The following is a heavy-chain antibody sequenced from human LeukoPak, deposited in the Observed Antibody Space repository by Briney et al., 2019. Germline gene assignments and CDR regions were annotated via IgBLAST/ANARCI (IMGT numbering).Heavy chain of an antibody. Sequence: WASVKVSCKASGYTFTSYYMHWVRQAPGQGLEWMGIINPSGGSTSYAQKFQGRVTMTRDMSTSTVYMELSSLRSEDTAVYYCARTLPMTTVGANWFDPWGQGTLVTVSS. D-gene: IGHD4-11*01. CDR2: INPSGGST. V-gene: IGHV1-46*01. CDR1: GYTFTSYY. CDR3: ARTLPMTTVGANWFDP. J-gene: IGHJ5*02.